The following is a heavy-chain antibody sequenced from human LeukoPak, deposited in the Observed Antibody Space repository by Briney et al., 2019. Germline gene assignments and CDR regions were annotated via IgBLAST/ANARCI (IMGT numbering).Heavy chain of an antibody. Sequence: GGSLRLSCAASGFTFSSYAMHWVRQAPGKGLEWVAVISYDGSNKYYADSVKGRFTISRDNSKNTLYLQMNSLRAEDTAVYYCARGGIADYYYYMDVWGKGTMVTVSS. V-gene: IGHV3-30*04. D-gene: IGHD6-13*01. J-gene: IGHJ6*03. CDR1: GFTFSSYA. CDR2: ISYDGSNK. CDR3: ARGGIADYYYYMDV.